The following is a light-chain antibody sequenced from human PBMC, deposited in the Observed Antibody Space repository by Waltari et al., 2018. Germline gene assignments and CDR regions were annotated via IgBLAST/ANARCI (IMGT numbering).Light chain of an antibody. CDR1: QSVSSY. Sequence: EIVLTQSPATLSLSPGERATLSCRASQSVSSYLGWYQQKPGQGPMLVLHDASNRATGIPARFSGSGSGTDFTLTISSLEPEDFAVYYCQHRSSWPLTFGGGTKVEIK. V-gene: IGKV3-11*01. J-gene: IGKJ4*01. CDR3: QHRSSWPLT. CDR2: DAS.